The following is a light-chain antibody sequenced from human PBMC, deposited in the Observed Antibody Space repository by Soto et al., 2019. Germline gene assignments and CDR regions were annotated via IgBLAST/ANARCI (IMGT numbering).Light chain of an antibody. Sequence: IQMTQSPSTLSASVGDRVTITCRAVQSISSWLAWYQQKPGKAPKLLIYDASSLESGVPSRFSGSGSGTEFTLTISSLQPDDFATYYCQQYNSYPWALGQGTKVDIK. CDR3: QQYNSYPWA. CDR1: QSISSW. V-gene: IGKV1-5*01. J-gene: IGKJ1*01. CDR2: DAS.